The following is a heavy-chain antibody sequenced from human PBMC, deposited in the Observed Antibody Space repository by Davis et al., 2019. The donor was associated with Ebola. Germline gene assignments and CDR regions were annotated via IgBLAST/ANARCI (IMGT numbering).Heavy chain of an antibody. D-gene: IGHD5-12*01. V-gene: IGHV3-11*01. CDR1: GFTFSDYY. Sequence: GGSLRLSCAASGFTFSDYYMSWIRQAPGKGLEWVSYISSSGSTIYYADSVKGRFTISRDNAKNSLYLQMNSLRAEDTAVYYCAKVLQATNILATTYYYYALDVWGQGTTVTVS. CDR2: ISSSGSTI. J-gene: IGHJ6*02. CDR3: AKVLQATNILATTYYYYALDV.